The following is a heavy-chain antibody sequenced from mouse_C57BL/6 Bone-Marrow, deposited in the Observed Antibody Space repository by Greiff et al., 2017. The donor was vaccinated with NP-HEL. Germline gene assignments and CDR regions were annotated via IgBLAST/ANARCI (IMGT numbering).Heavy chain of an antibody. D-gene: IGHD1-1*01. CDR1: GFTFSNYW. J-gene: IGHJ2*01. CDR2: IRLKSDNYAT. V-gene: IGHV6-3*01. CDR3: TAGYYYGSSY. Sequence: EVKLVESGGGLVQPGGSMKLSCVASGFTFSNYWMNWVRQSPEKGLEWVAQIRLKSDNYATHYAESVKGRFTISRDDSKSSVYLQMNNLRAEDTGIYYCTAGYYYGSSYWGQGTTLTVSS.